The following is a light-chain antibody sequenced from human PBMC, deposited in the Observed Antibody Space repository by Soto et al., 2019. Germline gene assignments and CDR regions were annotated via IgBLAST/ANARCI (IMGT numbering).Light chain of an antibody. Sequence: SYELTQPPSVSVAPGKTARITCGGNNIGSKSVHWYQQKPGQAPVLVIDYDSDRPSGIPERFSGSNSGNTATLTISRVEAGDEADYYCQVWDSSSDHPGVFGGGTKLTVL. CDR2: YDS. J-gene: IGLJ2*01. V-gene: IGLV3-21*04. CDR1: NIGSKS. CDR3: QVWDSSSDHPGV.